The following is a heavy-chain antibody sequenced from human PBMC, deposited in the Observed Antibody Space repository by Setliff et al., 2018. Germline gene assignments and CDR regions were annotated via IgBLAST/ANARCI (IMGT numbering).Heavy chain of an antibody. D-gene: IGHD2-8*02. Sequence: GGSLRLSCVASGFSFSTYTVHWVRQAPGKGLEWISADGANEYYADSVKGRFTISRDKSRNTLYLQMNSLRDADTAIYYCVKGTLPYCTGPTCYPLDHWGQGTLVTVSS. CDR2: ISADGANE. V-gene: IGHV3-30*07. CDR3: VKGTLPYCTGPTCYPLDH. CDR1: GFSFSTYT. J-gene: IGHJ4*02.